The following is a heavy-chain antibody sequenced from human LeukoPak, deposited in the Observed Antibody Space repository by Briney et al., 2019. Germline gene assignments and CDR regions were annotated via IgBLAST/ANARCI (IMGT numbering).Heavy chain of an antibody. V-gene: IGHV3-7*01. CDR2: IKQDGSEK. Sequence: TGGSLRLSCAASGFTFSSYWMSWVRQAPGKGLEWAANIKQDGSEKYYVDSVKGRFTISRDNAKNSLYLQMNSLRAEDTAVYYCAWLGGIYGMDVWGQGTTVTVSS. D-gene: IGHD3-10*01. CDR3: AWLGGIYGMDV. J-gene: IGHJ6*02. CDR1: GFTFSSYW.